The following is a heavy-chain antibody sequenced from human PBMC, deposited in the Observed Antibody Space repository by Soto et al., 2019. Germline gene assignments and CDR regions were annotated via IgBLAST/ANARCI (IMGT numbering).Heavy chain of an antibody. J-gene: IGHJ6*02. CDR1: GGSISSGGYY. CDR3: ASGGTAYYYDSSGYHEKHMDV. D-gene: IGHD3-22*01. Sequence: PSETLSLTCTVSGGSISSGGYYWSWIRQHPGKGLEWIGYIYYSGSTYYNPSLKSRVTISVDTSKNQFSLKLSSVTAADTAVYYCASGGTAYYYDSSGYHEKHMDVWGQGTTVTVSS. CDR2: IYYSGST. V-gene: IGHV4-31*03.